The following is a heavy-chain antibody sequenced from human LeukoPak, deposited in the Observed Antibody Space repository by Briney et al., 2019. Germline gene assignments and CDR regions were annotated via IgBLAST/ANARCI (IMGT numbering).Heavy chain of an antibody. V-gene: IGHV3-21*01. CDR3: ARDRAIILFGAFDI. CDR1: GFTVSSNS. CDR2: ISSSSSYI. Sequence: GGSLRLSCTVSGFTVSSNSMSWVRQAPGKGLEWVSSISSSSSYIYYADSVKGRFTISRDNAKKSLYLQMNSLRAEDTAVYYCARDRAIILFGAFDIWGQGTMVTVSS. J-gene: IGHJ3*02. D-gene: IGHD3-3*01.